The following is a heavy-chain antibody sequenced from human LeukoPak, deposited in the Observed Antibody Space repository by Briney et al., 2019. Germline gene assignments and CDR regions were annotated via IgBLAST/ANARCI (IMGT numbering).Heavy chain of an antibody. CDR1: GGSFSGYY. Sequence: SETLSLTCAVYGGSFSGYYWSWIRQPPGKGLEWIGSIYYSGSTYYNPSLKSRVTISVDTSKNQFSLKLSSVTAADTAVYYCARYHEGVGNWFDPWGQGTLVTVSS. CDR2: IYYSGST. V-gene: IGHV4-34*01. D-gene: IGHD3-10*01. CDR3: ARYHEGVGNWFDP. J-gene: IGHJ5*02.